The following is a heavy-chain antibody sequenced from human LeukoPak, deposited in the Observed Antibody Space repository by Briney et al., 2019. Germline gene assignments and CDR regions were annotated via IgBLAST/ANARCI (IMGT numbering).Heavy chain of an antibody. CDR1: GGSISSSNW. D-gene: IGHD5-24*01. Sequence: SETLSLTCAVSGGSISSSNWWSWVRQPPGKGLEWIGEIYHSGSTNYNPSLKSRVTISVDKSKNQFSLKLSSVTAADTAVYYCAREVATIRGSDWFDPWGQGTLVTVSS. CDR3: AREVATIRGSDWFDP. CDR2: IYHSGST. V-gene: IGHV4-4*02. J-gene: IGHJ5*02.